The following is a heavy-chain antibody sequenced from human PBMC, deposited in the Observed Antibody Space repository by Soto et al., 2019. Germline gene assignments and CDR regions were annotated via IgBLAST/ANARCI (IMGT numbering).Heavy chain of an antibody. CDR3: AKGGTYYFDS. V-gene: IGHV4-4*07. Sequence: LSLTCSVSGASISNFYWSGIRQSAGKGLEWIGRLYTRGTTDYNPSLKSRVTMSIDTSKNRVSLSLTSVTAADTAVYYCAKGGTYYFDSWGQGIVVTVSS. J-gene: IGHJ4*02. CDR1: GASISNFY. CDR2: LYTRGTT. D-gene: IGHD3-16*01.